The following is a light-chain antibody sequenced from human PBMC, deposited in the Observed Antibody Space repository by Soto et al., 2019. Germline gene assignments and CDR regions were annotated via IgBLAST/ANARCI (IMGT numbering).Light chain of an antibody. V-gene: IGLV1-51*01. CDR2: DNN. CDR1: SSNIGNNY. CDR3: GTWDSSLSLVV. J-gene: IGLJ2*01. Sequence: QSVLTQPPSVSAAPGQKVTISCSGSSSNIGNNYVSWYQQLPGTAPKLLIYDNNKRPSGIPDPFSGSKSGTSATLGITGLQTGDEADYYCGTWDSSLSLVVFGGGTQLTVL.